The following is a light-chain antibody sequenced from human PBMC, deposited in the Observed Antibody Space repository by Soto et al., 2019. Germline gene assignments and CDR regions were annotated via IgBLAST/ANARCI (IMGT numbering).Light chain of an antibody. J-gene: IGLJ3*02. CDR2: EVS. CDR1: SSDVGGYNY. V-gene: IGLV2-14*01. CDR3: SSYTSSSTWV. Sequence: QSALTQPASVSGSPGQSITISCTGNSSDVGGYNYVSWYQQHPGKAPKLMIYEVSNRPSGVSNRVSGSKSGNTASLTISGLQAEDEADYYCSSYTSSSTWVFGGGTKVTVL.